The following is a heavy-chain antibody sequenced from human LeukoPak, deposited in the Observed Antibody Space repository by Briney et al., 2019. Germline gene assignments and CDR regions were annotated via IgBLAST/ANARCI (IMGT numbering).Heavy chain of an antibody. Sequence: GGSLRLSCAASGFTFSSYEMNWVRQAPGKGLEWVSYISSSGSSIYYADSVKGRFTISRDNAKNSLSLQMNSLRAEDTAVYYCARCQYNSSPDFWGQGTLVTVSS. V-gene: IGHV3-48*03. D-gene: IGHD6-19*01. CDR2: ISSSGSSI. CDR3: ARCQYNSSPDF. J-gene: IGHJ4*02. CDR1: GFTFSSYE.